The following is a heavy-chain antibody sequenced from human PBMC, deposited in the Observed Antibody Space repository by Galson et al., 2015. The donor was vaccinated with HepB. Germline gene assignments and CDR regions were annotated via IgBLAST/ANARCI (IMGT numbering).Heavy chain of an antibody. Sequence: SVKVSCKASGGTFSSYAISWVRQAPGQGLEWMGRIIPILGIANYAQKFQGRVTITADKSTSTAYMELSSLRSEDTAVYYCAREVYYYDSSGYYVWWYFDLWGRGTL. V-gene: IGHV1-69*04. D-gene: IGHD3-22*01. CDR3: AREVYYYDSSGYYVWWYFDL. CDR1: GGTFSSYA. CDR2: IIPILGIA. J-gene: IGHJ2*01.